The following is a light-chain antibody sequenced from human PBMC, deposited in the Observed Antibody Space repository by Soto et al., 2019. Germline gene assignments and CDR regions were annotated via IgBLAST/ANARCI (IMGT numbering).Light chain of an antibody. J-gene: IGKJ1*01. Sequence: EIVLTQSPGTLSLSPGERATLSCRASQSVSSSYLAWYQQKPGQAPRLLIYDTSSRATGIPDRLSGSGSGTDFTLTITRLEPEDFAVYYCQQDGSSPETFGQGTKVEIK. CDR1: QSVSSSY. V-gene: IGKV3-20*01. CDR2: DTS. CDR3: QQDGSSPET.